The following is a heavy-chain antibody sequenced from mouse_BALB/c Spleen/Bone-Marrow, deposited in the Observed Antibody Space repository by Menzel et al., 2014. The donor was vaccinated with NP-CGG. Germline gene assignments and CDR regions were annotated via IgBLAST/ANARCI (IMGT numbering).Heavy chain of an antibody. D-gene: IGHD1-1*01. Sequence: QVQLKESGAELVRPGSSVKISCKASGYEFSSYWMNWVKQRPGEGLEWIGQIYPGDGDSNYNGKFKGKATLTADKSSSTAYMQLSSLTSEDSAVYFCGRRGYYYGSGYVDYWGQCPTLTDPS. CDR2: IYPGDGDS. CDR1: GYEFSSYW. V-gene: IGHV1-80*01. J-gene: IGHJ2*01. CDR3: GRRGYYYGSGYVDY.